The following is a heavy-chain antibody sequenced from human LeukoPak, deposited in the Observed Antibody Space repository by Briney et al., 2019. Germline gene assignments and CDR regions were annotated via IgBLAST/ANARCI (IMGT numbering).Heavy chain of an antibody. D-gene: IGHD6-19*01. V-gene: IGHV3-23*01. J-gene: IGHJ4*02. CDR2: INGNGGGS. Sequence: GGSLRLSCAASGFTFSDHAMSWVRQAPAKGLEWVSSINGNGGGSYYIDSVKGRFTVSRDNSKNTLYLQMNSLKAEDTAVYYCAKADIAVADFDYWGQGTLVTVSS. CDR1: GFTFSDHA. CDR3: AKADIAVADFDY.